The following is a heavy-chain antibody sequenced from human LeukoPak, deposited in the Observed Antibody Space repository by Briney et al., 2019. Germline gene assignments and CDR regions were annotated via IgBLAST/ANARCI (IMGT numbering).Heavy chain of an antibody. CDR1: GFTFSSFA. J-gene: IGHJ2*01. CDR3: ARDAGGAFSWSFDP. Sequence: GGALRLSWAASGFTFSSFAMHGVRQAPGKGVEGLAVISYDGSNDYYAGSLKGRFTRSRDNSRNTLYLQIKSLRPDATAVYYCARDAGGAFSWSFDPWGRGTLATVSS. D-gene: IGHD1-26*01. V-gene: IGHV3-30-3*01. CDR2: ISYDGSND.